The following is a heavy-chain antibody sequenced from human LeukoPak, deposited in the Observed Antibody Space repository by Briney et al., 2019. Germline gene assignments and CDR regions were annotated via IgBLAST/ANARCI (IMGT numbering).Heavy chain of an antibody. D-gene: IGHD3-16*02. CDR1: GGSISSSSYY. CDR3: ARTSFGGVIGIDY. V-gene: IGHV4-61*01. J-gene: IGHJ4*02. Sequence: SETLSVTCTVSGGSISSSSYYWSWIRQPPGKGLEWIGYIYYSGSTNYNPSLKSRVTISVDTSKNQFSLKLSSVTAADTAVYYCARTSFGGVIGIDYWGQGTLVTVSS. CDR2: IYYSGST.